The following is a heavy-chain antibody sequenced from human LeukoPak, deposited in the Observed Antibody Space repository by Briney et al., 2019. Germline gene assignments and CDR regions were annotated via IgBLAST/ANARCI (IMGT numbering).Heavy chain of an antibody. Sequence: GRSLRLSCAASGFTFDDYAMHWVRQAPGKGLEWVSGISWNSGSIGYADSVKGRFTISRDNAKNSLYLQMNSLRAEDTALYYCAKAPVRGSRVGFLDYWGQGTLVTVSS. CDR2: ISWNSGSI. D-gene: IGHD3-10*01. CDR1: GFTFDDYA. J-gene: IGHJ4*02. V-gene: IGHV3-9*01. CDR3: AKAPVRGSRVGFLDY.